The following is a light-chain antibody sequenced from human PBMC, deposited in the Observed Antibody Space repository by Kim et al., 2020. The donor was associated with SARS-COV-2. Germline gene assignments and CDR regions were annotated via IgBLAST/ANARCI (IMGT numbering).Light chain of an antibody. J-gene: IGLJ2*01. CDR3: QAWDSSNVV. V-gene: IGLV3-1*01. Sequence: SYELTQPPSVSVSPRQTASITCSGDKLGDKYACWYQQKPGQCPILVIYQDSKRPSGIPERFSGSNSGNTATLTISGTQAMDEAAYYCQAWDSSNVVFGGGTQLTVL. CDR1: KLGDKY. CDR2: QDS.